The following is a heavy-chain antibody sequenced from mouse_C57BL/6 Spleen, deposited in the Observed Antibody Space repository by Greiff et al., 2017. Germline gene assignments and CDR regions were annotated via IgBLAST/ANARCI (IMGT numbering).Heavy chain of an antibody. CDR3: ARSSITTVVEGDY. Sequence: QVQLQQSGPELVKPGASVKISCKASGYAFSSSWMNWVKQRPGQGLEWIGRIYPGDGDTNYNGKFKGKATLTADKSSSTAYMQLSSLTSEDSAVYFCARSSITTVVEGDYWGQGTTLTVSS. D-gene: IGHD1-1*01. CDR1: GYAFSSSW. CDR2: IYPGDGDT. V-gene: IGHV1-82*01. J-gene: IGHJ2*01.